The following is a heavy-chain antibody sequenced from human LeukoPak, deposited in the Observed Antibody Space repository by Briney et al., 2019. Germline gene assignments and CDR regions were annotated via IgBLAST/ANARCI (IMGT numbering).Heavy chain of an antibody. V-gene: IGHV1-3*01. CDR2: INDHNGTT. D-gene: IGHD2-2*01. CDR3: ARGKLVVAPAARPGYNWFDP. CDR1: GYTLPSYA. J-gene: IGHJ5*02. Sequence: ASVKHSCKASGYTLPSYALHWVRHAPAPRLDRMGWINDHNGTTNHSQKSQHRVTITRDTSASTAYMELISLRSEDTAVYYCARGKLVVAPAARPGYNWFDPWGHGTLVTASS.